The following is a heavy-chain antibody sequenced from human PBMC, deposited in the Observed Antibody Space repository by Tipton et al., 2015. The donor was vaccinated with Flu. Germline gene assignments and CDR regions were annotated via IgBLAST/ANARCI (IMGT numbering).Heavy chain of an antibody. D-gene: IGHD6-13*01. CDR1: GGSLSSFY. V-gene: IGHV4-4*07. CDR3: ARDPGSRVFDP. CDR2: IYSSGST. Sequence: QLVQSGAEVKPSETLSLTCTVSGGSLSSFYWTWIRQPAGKGLEYIGRIYSSGSTNYNPSFKSRVSMSVDTSKTQFSLDLSSVTAADTVMYYYARDPGSRVFDPWGQGTRGTVSS. J-gene: IGHJ5*02.